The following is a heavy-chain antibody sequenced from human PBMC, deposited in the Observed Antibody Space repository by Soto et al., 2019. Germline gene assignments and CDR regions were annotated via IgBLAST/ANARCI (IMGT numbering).Heavy chain of an antibody. Sequence: QAQLVESGGGVVQPGRSLRLSCAASGFMFSTYAMHWVRQAPGKGLEWVAVISYDGSDIYYGDSGKGRFTISRDNSRNTLYLEMNSLQTEDTAVFYCARDQGRTVTRGDWFDPWGQGTLVTVSS. J-gene: IGHJ5*02. CDR2: ISYDGSDI. D-gene: IGHD6-19*01. V-gene: IGHV3-30-3*01. CDR3: ARDQGRTVTRGDWFDP. CDR1: GFMFSTYA.